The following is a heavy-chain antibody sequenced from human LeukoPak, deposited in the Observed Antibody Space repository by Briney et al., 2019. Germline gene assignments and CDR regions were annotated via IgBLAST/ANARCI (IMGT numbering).Heavy chain of an antibody. J-gene: IGHJ3*02. CDR2: ISGSGGST. D-gene: IGHD4-23*01. CDR3: AKAITVVTPRDAFDI. Sequence: GGSLRLSCAASGFTFSSYALTWVRQAPGKGLEWVSAISGSGGSTYYADSVKGRFTISRDNSKNTVYLQMNSLRAEDTAVYYCAKAITVVTPRDAFDIWGQGTMVTVSS. CDR1: GFTFSSYA. V-gene: IGHV3-23*01.